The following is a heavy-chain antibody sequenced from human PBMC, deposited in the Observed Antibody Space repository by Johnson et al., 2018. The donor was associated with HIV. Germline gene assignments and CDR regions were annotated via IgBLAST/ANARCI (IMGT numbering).Heavy chain of an antibody. CDR3: TRGGWKVVTSIFAFDI. Sequence: VQLVESGGGLVQPGRSLRLSCAASGFTFSSYAMHWVRQAPGKGLEWVAVISYDGSNKYYADSVKGRFTISRDNSKNTLYLQMNSLRAEDTAVYYCTRGGWKVVTSIFAFDIWGQGTMVAVSS. D-gene: IGHD2-21*02. J-gene: IGHJ3*02. CDR1: GFTFSSYA. V-gene: IGHV3-30*04. CDR2: ISYDGSNK.